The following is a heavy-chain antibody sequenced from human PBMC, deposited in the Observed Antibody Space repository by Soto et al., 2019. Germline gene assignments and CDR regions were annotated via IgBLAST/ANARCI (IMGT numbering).Heavy chain of an antibody. J-gene: IGHJ4*02. Sequence: PSETLSLTCAVYGGSFSGYYWSWIRQPPGKGLEWIGEINHSGSTNYNPSLKSRVTISVDTSKNQFSLKLSSVTAADTAVYYCAGRERAAAGTTYWGQGTLVTVSS. CDR1: GGSFSGYY. V-gene: IGHV4-34*01. CDR2: INHSGST. D-gene: IGHD6-13*01. CDR3: AGRERAAAGTTY.